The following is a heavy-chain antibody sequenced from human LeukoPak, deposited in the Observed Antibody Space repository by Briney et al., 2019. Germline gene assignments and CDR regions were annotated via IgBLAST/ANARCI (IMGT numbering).Heavy chain of an antibody. J-gene: IGHJ4*02. D-gene: IGHD3-3*01. CDR3: ARGAYRITISWAFFAY. CDR2: INHSGST. V-gene: IGHV4-34*01. CDR1: GGSFSGYY. Sequence: KPSETLSLTCAVYGGSFSGYYWSWIRHPPGKGLEWLGEINHSGSTNHNPSLKSRVTISVDTSKNQFSLKLSSVTAADTAVYYCARGAYRITISWAFFAYWGQGTLVTVSS.